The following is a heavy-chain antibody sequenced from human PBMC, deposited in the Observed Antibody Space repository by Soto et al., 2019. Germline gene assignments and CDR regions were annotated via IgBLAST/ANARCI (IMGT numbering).Heavy chain of an antibody. J-gene: IGHJ5*02. Sequence: SETLSLTCAVYGGSFSGYYWSWIRQPPGKGLEWIGEINHSGGTNYNPSLKSRVTISVDTSKNQFSLKLSSVTAADTAVYYCARVSARVGYFDYPWGQGTLVTVSS. CDR2: INHSGGT. D-gene: IGHD3-9*01. V-gene: IGHV4-34*01. CDR1: GGSFSGYY. CDR3: ARVSARVGYFDYP.